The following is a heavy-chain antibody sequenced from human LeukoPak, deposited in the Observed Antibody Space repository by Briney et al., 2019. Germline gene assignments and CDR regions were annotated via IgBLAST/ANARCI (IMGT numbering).Heavy chain of an antibody. V-gene: IGHV4-4*07. J-gene: IGHJ3*02. Sequence: PSETLSLTCTVSGGSISSYYWSWLRQPAGKGLEWIGRIYTSGSTNYNPSLKSRVTMSVDTSKNQFSLKLSSVTAEDTAVYYCAKRTTTGTTLGAFDIWGQGTMVTVSS. CDR3: AKRTTTGTTLGAFDI. D-gene: IGHD1-1*01. CDR2: IYTSGST. CDR1: GGSISSYY.